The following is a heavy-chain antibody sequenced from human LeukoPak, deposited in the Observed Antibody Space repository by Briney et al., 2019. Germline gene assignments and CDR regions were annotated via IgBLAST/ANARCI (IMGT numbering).Heavy chain of an antibody. CDR2: IGSNNSRK. Sequence: GGSLRLSCAASGFTFSNYTINWVRQAPGKGLEWVSFIGSNNSRKYYADSVKGRFTVSRDNARNTLYLHMNSLRGEDTAVYYCARDPRTYSGSGLYFDIWGQGTLVTVSS. J-gene: IGHJ3*02. CDR1: GFTFSNYT. D-gene: IGHD1-26*01. V-gene: IGHV3-48*01. CDR3: ARDPRTYSGSGLYFDI.